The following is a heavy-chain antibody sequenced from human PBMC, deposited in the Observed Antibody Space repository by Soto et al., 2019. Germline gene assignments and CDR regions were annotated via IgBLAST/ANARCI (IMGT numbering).Heavy chain of an antibody. D-gene: IGHD3-3*01. J-gene: IGHJ6*02. V-gene: IGHV1-3*01. CDR3: ARDGFFGYGVVYYYGMDV. CDR2: INAGNGNT. CDR1: GYTFTSYA. Sequence: QVQLVQSGAEVKKPGASVKVSCKASGYTFTSYAMHWVRQAPGQRLEWMGWINAGNGNTKYSQKFQGRVTITRDTSASTAYIELSSLRSEDTAVYYCARDGFFGYGVVYYYGMDVWGQGTTVTVSS.